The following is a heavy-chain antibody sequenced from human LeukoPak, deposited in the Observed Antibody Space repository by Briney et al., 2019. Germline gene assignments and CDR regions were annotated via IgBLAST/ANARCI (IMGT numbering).Heavy chain of an antibody. CDR1: GGSFSGYY. J-gene: IGHJ5*02. V-gene: IGHV4-34*01. D-gene: IGHD2-15*01. CDR2: INHSGST. Sequence: SETLSLTCAVYGGSFSGYYWSWIRQPPGKGLEWIGEINHSGSTNYNPSLKSRVTISVDTSKNQFSLKLSSVTAADTAVYYCARHVVVVAATGANWFDPWGQGTLVTVSS. CDR3: ARHVVVVAATGANWFDP.